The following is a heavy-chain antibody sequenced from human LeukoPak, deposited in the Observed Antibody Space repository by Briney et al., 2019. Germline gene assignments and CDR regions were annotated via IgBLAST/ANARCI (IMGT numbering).Heavy chain of an antibody. D-gene: IGHD2-2*01. Sequence: KTGGSLRLSCAASGFTFSSYSMNWVRQAPGKGLEWVSSISSSSNYIYYADSVKGRFTISRDNAKNSLYLQMNSLRAEDTAVYYCAREYCVSTSCFFLDYWGQGTLVTVSS. CDR1: GFTFSSYS. V-gene: IGHV3-21*01. CDR3: AREYCVSTSCFFLDY. CDR2: ISSSSNYI. J-gene: IGHJ4*02.